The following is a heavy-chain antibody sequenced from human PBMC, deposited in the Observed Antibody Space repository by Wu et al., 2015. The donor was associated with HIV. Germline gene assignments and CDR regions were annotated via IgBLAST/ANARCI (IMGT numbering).Heavy chain of an antibody. V-gene: IGHV1-2*07. CDR3: ARDFCSGGFCHYFFDS. D-gene: IGHD2-15*01. Sequence: QVQPLQSGAEVKKPGASVKVSCQTSGYTSTGHYTHWVRQAPGHRPEWMGWMNPNSGGTTYAPKFQGRVTMTRDTSTSTAYLELSSLRSDDTAVYYCARDFCSGGFCHYFFDSWGQGTLVTVSS. CDR1: GYTSTGHY. CDR2: MNPNSGGT. J-gene: IGHJ4*02.